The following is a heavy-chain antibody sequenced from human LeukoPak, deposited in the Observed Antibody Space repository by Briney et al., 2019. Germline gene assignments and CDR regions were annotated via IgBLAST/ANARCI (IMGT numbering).Heavy chain of an antibody. CDR1: GGTFSSYA. Sequence: SVKVSCKASGGTFSSYAISWVRQAPGQGLEWMGGIIPIFGTANYAQRFQGRVTITTDESKSTAYMELSSLRSEDTAVYYCARDSGTEPYMGKLDYWGQGTLVTVSS. V-gene: IGHV1-69*05. J-gene: IGHJ4*02. D-gene: IGHD1-14*01. CDR2: IIPIFGTA. CDR3: ARDSGTEPYMGKLDY.